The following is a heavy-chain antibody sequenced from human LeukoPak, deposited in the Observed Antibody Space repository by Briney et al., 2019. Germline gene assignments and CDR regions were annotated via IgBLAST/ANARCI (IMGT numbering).Heavy chain of an antibody. CDR2: INHNGST. CDR3: ARHHENNWFDP. Sequence: SETLSLTCAVYGGSFSGYYWSWIRQPPGKGLEWIGEINHNGSTNYNPSLKSRVTISVDTSKNQFSLKLSSVTAADTAVYYCARHHENNWFDPWGQGTLVTVSS. CDR1: GGSFSGYY. V-gene: IGHV4-34*01. J-gene: IGHJ5*02.